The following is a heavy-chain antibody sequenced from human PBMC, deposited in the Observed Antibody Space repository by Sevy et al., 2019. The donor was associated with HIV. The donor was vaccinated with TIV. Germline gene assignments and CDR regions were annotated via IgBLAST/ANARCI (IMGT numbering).Heavy chain of an antibody. V-gene: IGHV4-59*08. J-gene: IGHJ4*02. CDR1: GDSINTYY. Sequence: SETLSLTCTVSGDSINTYYWSWIRQPPGKGLEWIGYVSHSGNTNYNPSLKSRVSMSVDTSTNLFSLKVKSVTAADTAVYYGARLRWDLVVVPGATPGCYFDSWGQGTLVTVSS. CDR3: ARLRWDLVVVPGATPGCYFDS. D-gene: IGHD2-2*02. CDR2: VSHSGNT.